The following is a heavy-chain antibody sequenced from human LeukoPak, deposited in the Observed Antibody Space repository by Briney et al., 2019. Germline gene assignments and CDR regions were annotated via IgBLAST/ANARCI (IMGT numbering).Heavy chain of an antibody. CDR3: ARVVAAGQMGY. V-gene: IGHV1-18*01. CDR1: GYTFTSYG. D-gene: IGHD2-15*01. Sequence: ASVKVSFKASGYTFTSYGISWVRQAPGQGREWMGWISAYNGNTNYAQKLQGRVTMTTDTSTSTAYMELRSLRSDDTAVYYCARVVAAGQMGYWGQGTLVTVSS. CDR2: ISAYNGNT. J-gene: IGHJ4*02.